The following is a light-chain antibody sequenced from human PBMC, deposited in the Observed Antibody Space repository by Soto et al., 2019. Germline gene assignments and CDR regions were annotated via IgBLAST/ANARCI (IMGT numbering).Light chain of an antibody. CDR3: QKYNNWPPEYT. V-gene: IGKV3-15*01. CDR1: QSIGNF. Sequence: ETVMTQSPATLSVSPGERATLSCRAGQSIGNFLAWFQQKPGQSPRLLIYGASTRATGVPLRFTGSGSGTEFTLTISSLQSEDFAVYYCQKYNNWPPEYTFGQGTKLEIK. J-gene: IGKJ2*01. CDR2: GAS.